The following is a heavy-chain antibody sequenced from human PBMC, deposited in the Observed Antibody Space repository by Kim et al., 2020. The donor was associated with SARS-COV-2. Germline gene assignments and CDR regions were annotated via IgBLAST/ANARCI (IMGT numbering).Heavy chain of an antibody. J-gene: IGHJ4*02. V-gene: IGHV3-30*18. CDR3: AKICGYGSDKPFDY. CDR2: ISYDGRNE. CDR1: GFKFGSYA. Sequence: GGSLRLSCAASGFKFGSYAMHWVRQDPGKGLEWVAVISYDGRNEYYEESVKGRFTISRDNSKSTLYLQMDSLRPEDTAIYYCAKICGYGSDKPFDYWGLGTLVTVSS. D-gene: IGHD3-22*01.